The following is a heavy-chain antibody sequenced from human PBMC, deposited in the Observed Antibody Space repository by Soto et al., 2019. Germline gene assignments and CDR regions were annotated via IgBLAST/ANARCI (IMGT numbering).Heavy chain of an antibody. CDR1: GFTFSSYA. V-gene: IGHV3-30-3*01. CDR2: ISYDGSNK. Sequence: PGGSLRLSCGASGFTFSSYAMHLVRQAPGKGLEWVAVISYDGSNKYYADSVKGRFTISRDNSKNTLYLQMNSLRAEDTAVYYCARPGYYYDSSGYYYFDYWGQGTLVTVSS. CDR3: ARPGYYYDSSGYYYFDY. J-gene: IGHJ4*02. D-gene: IGHD3-22*01.